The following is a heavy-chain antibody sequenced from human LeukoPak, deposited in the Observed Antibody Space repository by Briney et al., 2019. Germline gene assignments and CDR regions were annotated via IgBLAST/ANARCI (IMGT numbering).Heavy chain of an antibody. CDR3: ARGRVSSSTWYSTYYYFFYMDF. V-gene: IGHV4-39*01. CDR2: MYHNGST. D-gene: IGHD4-11*01. CDR1: GGSISSYSYY. Sequence: SETLSLTCTVSGGSISSYSYYWGWIRQPPGKGLEWIGSMYHNGSTYYNPSLKSRVTISADTSKNQFSLKLSSVTAADTAVYYCARGRVSSSTWYSTYYYFFYMDFWGKGTTVTVSS. J-gene: IGHJ6*03.